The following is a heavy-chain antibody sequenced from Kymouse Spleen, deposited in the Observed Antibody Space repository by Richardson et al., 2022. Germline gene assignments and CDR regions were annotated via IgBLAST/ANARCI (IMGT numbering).Heavy chain of an antibody. CDR3: ARVDGSGSYYLYYYYGMDV. D-gene: IGHD3-10*01. CDR2: INHSGST. Sequence: QVQLQQWGAGLLKPSETLSLTCAVYGGSFSGYYWSWIRQPPGKGLEWIGEINHSGSTNYNPSLKSRVTISVDTSKNQFSLKLSSVTAADTAVYYCARVDGSGSYYLYYYYGMDVWGQGTTVTVSS. CDR1: GGSFSGYY. J-gene: IGHJ6*02. V-gene: IGHV4-34*01.